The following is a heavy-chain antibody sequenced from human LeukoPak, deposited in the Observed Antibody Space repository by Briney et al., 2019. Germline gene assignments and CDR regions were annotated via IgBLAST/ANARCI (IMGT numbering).Heavy chain of an antibody. D-gene: IGHD7-27*01. CDR2: IYTSGST. Sequence: SETLSLTCTVSGGSISSYYWSWIRQPPGKGLEWIGRIYTSGSTNYNPSLKSRVTMSVDTSKNQLSLKLSSVTAADTAVYYCAREINWGYYFDYWGQGTLVTVSP. J-gene: IGHJ4*02. V-gene: IGHV4-4*07. CDR1: GGSISSYY. CDR3: AREINWGYYFDY.